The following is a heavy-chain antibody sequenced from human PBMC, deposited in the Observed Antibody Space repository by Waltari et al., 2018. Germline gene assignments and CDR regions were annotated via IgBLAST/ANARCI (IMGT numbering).Heavy chain of an antibody. CDR1: GGSFSGYS. CDR2: INHSGST. J-gene: IGHJ6*02. D-gene: IGHD6-19*01. Sequence: QVQLQQWGAGLLKPSETLSLTCAVYGGSFSGYSWRWIRQPPGKGLEWIGEINHSGSTNYNPSLKSRVTISVDTSKNQFSLKLSSVTAADTAVYYCARANGQWLVQDYYYGMDVWGQGTTVTVSS. V-gene: IGHV4-34*01. CDR3: ARANGQWLVQDYYYGMDV.